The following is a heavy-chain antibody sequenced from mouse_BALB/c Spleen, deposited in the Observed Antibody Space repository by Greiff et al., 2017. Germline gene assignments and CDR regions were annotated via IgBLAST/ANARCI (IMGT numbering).Heavy chain of an antibody. CDR3: ARDYYYGSRAWFAY. CDR2: ISPGSGST. CDR1: GYTFSSYW. Sequence: QVQLQQSGAELMKPGASVKISCKATGYTFSSYWIEWVKQRPGHGLEWIGEISPGSGSTNYNEKFKGKATFTADTSSNTAYMQLSSLTSEDSAVYYCARDYYYGSRAWFAYWGQGTLVTVSA. D-gene: IGHD1-1*01. J-gene: IGHJ3*01. V-gene: IGHV1-9*01.